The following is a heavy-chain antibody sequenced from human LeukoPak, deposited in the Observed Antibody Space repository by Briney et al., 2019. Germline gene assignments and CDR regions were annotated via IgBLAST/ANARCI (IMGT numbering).Heavy chain of an antibody. CDR2: INPNSGGT. D-gene: IGHD6-19*01. Sequence: ASVKVSCKASGYTFTGYYMHWVRQAPGQGLEWMGWINPNSGGTNYAQKFQGRVTMTRDTSISTAYMELSRLRSDDTAVYYCARDLRGLSAYSSGWPGAIDYWGQGTLVTVSS. J-gene: IGHJ4*02. CDR3: ARDLRGLSAYSSGWPGAIDY. CDR1: GYTFTGYY. V-gene: IGHV1-2*02.